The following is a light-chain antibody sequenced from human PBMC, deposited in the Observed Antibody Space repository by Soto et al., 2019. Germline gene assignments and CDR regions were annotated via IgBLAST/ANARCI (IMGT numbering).Light chain of an antibody. J-gene: IGKJ1*01. Sequence: DVQMTQSPSSLSASVGDRVTITCRASQGISNYLAWYQQKPGKVTKRPIYAASTLQSGVPSRFSGRGSGTGFTLTIGRLQPEAAATYFCQQYNSAPRTFGQGTKGEIK. CDR3: QQYNSAPRT. CDR2: AAS. V-gene: IGKV1-27*01. CDR1: QGISNY.